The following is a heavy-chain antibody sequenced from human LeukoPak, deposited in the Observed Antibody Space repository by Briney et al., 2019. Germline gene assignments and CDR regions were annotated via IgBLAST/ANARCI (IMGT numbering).Heavy chain of an antibody. CDR1: GHSFTSYW. V-gene: IGHV5-51*01. CDR2: IYPGDSDT. Sequence: GESLKISCKGSGHSFTSYWIAWVRQMPGKGLEWMGIIYPGDSDTRYSPSFQGQVTISADKSISTAYLQWSSLKASDTAMYYCARPANWGSEPQHDAFDIWGQGTMVTVSS. CDR3: ARPANWGSEPQHDAFDI. J-gene: IGHJ3*02. D-gene: IGHD7-27*01.